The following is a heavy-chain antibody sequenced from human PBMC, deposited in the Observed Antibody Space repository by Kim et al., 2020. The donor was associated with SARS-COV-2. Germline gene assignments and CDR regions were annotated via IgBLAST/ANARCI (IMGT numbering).Heavy chain of an antibody. CDR2: ISGSGGRT. V-gene: IGHV3-23*01. Sequence: GGSLRLSCAASGFTFRSYAMTWVRQAPGKGLEWVSSISGSGGRTYYVDSVKGRFTISRDNSKNTLYLQMNSLRAEDTALYYCAKGAAYYDFCVDSWGQGTLVTVSS. CDR1: GFTFRSYA. CDR3: AKGAAYYDFCVDS. D-gene: IGHD3-3*01. J-gene: IGHJ4*02.